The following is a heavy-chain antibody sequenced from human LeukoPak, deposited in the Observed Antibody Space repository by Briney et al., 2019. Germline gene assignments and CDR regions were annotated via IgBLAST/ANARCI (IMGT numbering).Heavy chain of an antibody. Sequence: GGSLRLSCAASGFTFDDYTLHWVRQAPGKGLEWVSLISWNGGSTYYADSVKGRFTISRDNSKNSMYLQMNSLRTEDTALYYCAKEAIASAGLDSWGQGTLVTVSS. CDR1: GFTFDDYT. D-gene: IGHD6-25*01. CDR3: AKEAIASAGLDS. J-gene: IGHJ4*02. V-gene: IGHV3-43*01. CDR2: ISWNGGST.